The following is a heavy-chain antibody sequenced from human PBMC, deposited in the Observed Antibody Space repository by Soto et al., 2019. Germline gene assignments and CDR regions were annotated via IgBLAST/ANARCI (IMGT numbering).Heavy chain of an antibody. CDR3: ARMEVGATIDWYFDL. J-gene: IGHJ2*01. Sequence: PGGSLRLSCAASGFTFSDYYMSWIRQAPGKGLEWVSYISSSGSTIYYADSVKGRFTISRDNAKNSLYLQMNSLRAEDTAVYYCARMEVGATIDWYFDLWGRGTLVTVSS. CDR1: GFTFSDYY. V-gene: IGHV3-11*01. D-gene: IGHD1-26*01. CDR2: ISSSGSTI.